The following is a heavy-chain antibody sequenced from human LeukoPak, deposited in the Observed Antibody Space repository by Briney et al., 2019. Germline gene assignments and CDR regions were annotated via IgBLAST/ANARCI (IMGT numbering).Heavy chain of an antibody. CDR1: GFTFSSYW. CDR2: INSDGSST. D-gene: IGHD5-12*01. J-gene: IGHJ6*03. Sequence: GGSLRLSCAASGFTFSSYWMHWVRQAPGKGLVWVSRINSDGSSTSYADSVKGRFTISRDNAKNTLYLQMNSLRAEDTDVYYCATSPYDYAYYYYYMDVWGKGTTVTVSS. V-gene: IGHV3-74*01. CDR3: ATSPYDYAYYYYYMDV.